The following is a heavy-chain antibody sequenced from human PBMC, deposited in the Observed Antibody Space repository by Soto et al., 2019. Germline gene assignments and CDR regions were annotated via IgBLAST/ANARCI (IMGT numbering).Heavy chain of an antibody. CDR2: ISAYNGNT. CDR3: ARSRTVVTCDY. Sequence: APVKVSCKASGYTFTSYGISWVRQAPGQGLEWMGWISAYNGNTNYAQKLQGRVTMTTDTSTSTAYMELSSLRSDDTAVYYCARSRTVVTCDYRGQGPLGTVSS. CDR1: GYTFTSYG. V-gene: IGHV1-18*04. D-gene: IGHD2-15*01. J-gene: IGHJ4*02.